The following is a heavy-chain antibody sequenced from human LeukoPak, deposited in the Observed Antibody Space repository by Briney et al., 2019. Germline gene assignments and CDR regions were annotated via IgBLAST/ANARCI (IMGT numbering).Heavy chain of an antibody. CDR2: INAGNGNT. Sequence: ASVKVSCKASGYTFTSYAMHWVRQAPGQRLEWMGWINAGNGNTKYSQKFQGRVTITRDTSASTAYMELSSLRSEDAAVYYCASGIDHYWYYGMDVWGQGTTVTVSS. V-gene: IGHV1-3*01. CDR1: GYTFTSYA. CDR3: ASGIDHYWYYGMDV. D-gene: IGHD1-14*01. J-gene: IGHJ6*02.